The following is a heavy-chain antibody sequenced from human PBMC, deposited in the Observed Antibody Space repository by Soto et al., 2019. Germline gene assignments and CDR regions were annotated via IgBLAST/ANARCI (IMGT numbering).Heavy chain of an antibody. D-gene: IGHD3-10*01. V-gene: IGHV1-8*01. J-gene: IGHJ6*02. Sequence: QVQLVQSGAEVKKPGASVKVSCKASGYTFTSYDINWVRQATGQGLEWMGWMNPNSANTGYAQKFQGRVTMTRNTSISTAYTVLSSLTSAGTAVYYCAGERFRGKDLRCPGPTVTVPS. CDR2: MNPNSANT. CDR3: AGERFRGKDL. CDR1: GYTFTSYD.